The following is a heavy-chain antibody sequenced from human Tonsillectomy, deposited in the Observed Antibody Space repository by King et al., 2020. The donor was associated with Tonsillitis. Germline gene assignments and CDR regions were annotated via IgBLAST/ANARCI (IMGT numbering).Heavy chain of an antibody. D-gene: IGHD5-18*01. CDR1: GYTFTSYY. CDR2: INPSDGST. Sequence: VQLVESGAEVKKPGASVKVSCKASGYTFTSYYMHWVRQAPGQGLEWMGIINPSDGSTSYAQKIQGRVAMTRDTSTSTVYMELSSLRSEDTAAYYCARADGHSYGLVGDYWGQGTLVTVSS. CDR3: ARADGHSYGLVGDY. J-gene: IGHJ4*02. V-gene: IGHV1-46*01.